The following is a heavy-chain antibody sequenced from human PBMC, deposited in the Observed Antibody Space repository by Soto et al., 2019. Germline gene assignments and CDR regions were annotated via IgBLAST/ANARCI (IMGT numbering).Heavy chain of an antibody. D-gene: IGHD2-2*02. Sequence: SGGSLRVSCAASGFSVSGNYMSWVRQAPGKGLEWVSVIYSDGSTYYADSVKGRFTISRDNSKNTLYLQMNSLRAEDTAVYYCARDCSSTSCYTPHYGMDVWGLGTTFTVSS. CDR1: GFSVSGNY. CDR3: ARDCSSTSCYTPHYGMDV. J-gene: IGHJ6*02. CDR2: IYSDGST. V-gene: IGHV3-53*01.